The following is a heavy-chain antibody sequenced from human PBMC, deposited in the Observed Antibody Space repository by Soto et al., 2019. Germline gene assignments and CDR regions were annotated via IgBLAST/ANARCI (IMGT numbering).Heavy chain of an antibody. D-gene: IGHD1-7*01. V-gene: IGHV1-2*04. CDR1: GYTFTVYY. CDR3: ARGGTGTRNPVGSHLDY. Sequence: GASVKVSCKASGYTFTVYYMHWVRQAPVQGPEWVGWIHPNSGGTNYAQKFRGWVTMTRDTSISTAYMELSRLKSDDTAVYYCARGGTGTRNPVGSHLDYWGQGTLVTVSS. J-gene: IGHJ4*02. CDR2: IHPNSGGT.